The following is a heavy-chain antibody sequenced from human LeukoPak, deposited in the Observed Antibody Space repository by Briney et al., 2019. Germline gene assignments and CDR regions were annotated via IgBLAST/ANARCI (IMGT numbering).Heavy chain of an antibody. CDR2: IYHSGST. J-gene: IGHJ6*04. V-gene: IGHV4-30-2*01. Sequence: PSQTLSLTCAVSGGSISSGGYSWSWIRQPPGKGLGWIGYIYHSGSTYYNPSLKSRVTISVDRSKNQFSLKLSSGTAADTAVYYCASTMVRGVNTHYYYGMGVWGKGTTVTVSS. D-gene: IGHD3-10*01. CDR3: ASTMVRGVNTHYYYGMGV. CDR1: GGSISSGGYS.